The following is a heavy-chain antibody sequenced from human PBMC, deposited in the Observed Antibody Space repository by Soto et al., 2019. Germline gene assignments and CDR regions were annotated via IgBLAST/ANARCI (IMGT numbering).Heavy chain of an antibody. CDR2: INSDGNIT. J-gene: IGHJ6*02. V-gene: IGHV3-74*01. CDR1: GFTFSSCW. Sequence: GGSLRLSCAASGFTFSSCWMHWVRQAPGKGLVWVSRINSDGNITSYADSVKGRFTISRDNAKNSLSLQMNSMTAEDTAVYYCAREETAWPLAYGLDVWGQGTTVTVSS. CDR3: AREETAWPLAYGLDV. D-gene: IGHD2-21*02.